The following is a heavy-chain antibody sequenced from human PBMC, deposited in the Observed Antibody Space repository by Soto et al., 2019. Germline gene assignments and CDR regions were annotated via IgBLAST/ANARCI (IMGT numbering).Heavy chain of an antibody. V-gene: IGHV4-59*01. CDR2: IYYSGST. CDR1: GGYISSYY. D-gene: IGHD3-10*01. Sequence: SETLSLTCTASGGYISSYYWSCIRQPPGKGLEWIGYIYYSGSTNYNPSLKSRVTISVDTSKNQFSLKLSSVTAADTAVYYCARSGGITMVRGVITSYFDYWGQGTLVTVSS. CDR3: ARSGGITMVRGVITSYFDY. J-gene: IGHJ4*02.